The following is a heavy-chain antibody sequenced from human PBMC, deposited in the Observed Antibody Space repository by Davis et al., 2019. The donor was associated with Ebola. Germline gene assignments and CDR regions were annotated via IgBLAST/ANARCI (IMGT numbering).Heavy chain of an antibody. J-gene: IGHJ6*02. CDR3: ARTWELPYYYYGMDV. D-gene: IGHD1-26*01. V-gene: IGHV4-34*01. CDR1: GGSFSGYY. Sequence: SETLSLTCAVYGGSFSGYYWSWIRQLPGKGLEWIGEINHSGSTNYNPSLKSRVTISVDTSKNQFSLKLSSVTAADTAVYYCARTWELPYYYYGMDVWGQGTTVTVSS. CDR2: INHSGST.